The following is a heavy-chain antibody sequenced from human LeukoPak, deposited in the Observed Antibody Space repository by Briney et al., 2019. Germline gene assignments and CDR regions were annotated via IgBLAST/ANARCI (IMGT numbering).Heavy chain of an antibody. V-gene: IGHV3-11*04. CDR2: ISSVTSAI. J-gene: IGHJ4*02. CDR3: ARDSGIAVAGTTDALDY. D-gene: IGHD6-19*01. Sequence: GGSLRLSCAASGFTFSNAWMSWVRQAPGEGLQWISYISSVTSAIHYADSMKGRFTMSRDNAKNSVYLQMNSLRAEDTAVYYCARDSGIAVAGTTDALDYWGQGTLVTVSS. CDR1: GFTFSNAW.